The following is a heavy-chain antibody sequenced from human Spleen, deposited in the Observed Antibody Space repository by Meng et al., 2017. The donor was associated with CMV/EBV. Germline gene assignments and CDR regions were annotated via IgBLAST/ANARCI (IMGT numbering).Heavy chain of an antibody. CDR2: INLNSGAT. D-gene: IGHD3-16*02. CDR1: GYTFAKFF. Sequence: SGYTFAKFFMHWVRQAPGQGLEWMGWINLNSGATIYAQKFQGRVTMTADTSRTTAYMELSGLRSDDTAVYFCARSGYRTAYVGWFDPWGQGTLVTVSS. J-gene: IGHJ5*02. V-gene: IGHV1-2*02. CDR3: ARSGYRTAYVGWFDP.